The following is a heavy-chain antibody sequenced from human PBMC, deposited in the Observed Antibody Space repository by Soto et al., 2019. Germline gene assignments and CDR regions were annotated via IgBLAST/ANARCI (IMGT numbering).Heavy chain of an antibody. J-gene: IGHJ6*03. CDR1: GYTLTELS. V-gene: IGHV1-24*01. Sequence: ASVKVSCKVSGYTLTELSMHWVRQAPGKGLEWMGGFDPEDGETIYAQKFQGRVTMTEDTSTDTAYMELSSLRAEDTAVYYCAKAVFATVSYYYYMDVWGKGTTVTVSS. D-gene: IGHD4-17*01. CDR2: FDPEDGET. CDR3: AKAVFATVSYYYYMDV.